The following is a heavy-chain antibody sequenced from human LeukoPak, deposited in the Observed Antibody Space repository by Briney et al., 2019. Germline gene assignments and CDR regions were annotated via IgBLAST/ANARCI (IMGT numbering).Heavy chain of an antibody. D-gene: IGHD5/OR15-5a*01. CDR2: IKQDGSEK. J-gene: IGHJ4*02. Sequence: GGSLRLSCAASGFTFSSYWMSCVRQAPGKGREWVTNIKQDGSEKYYVDSVKGRFTISGDNAKNSLYLQMNSLRAEDTAVYYCARGRECLRLSFDYWGQGTLVTVSS. CDR1: GFTFSSYW. CDR3: ARGRECLRLSFDY. V-gene: IGHV3-7*03.